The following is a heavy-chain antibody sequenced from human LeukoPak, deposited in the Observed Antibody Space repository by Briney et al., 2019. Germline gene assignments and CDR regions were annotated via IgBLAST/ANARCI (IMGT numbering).Heavy chain of an antibody. Sequence: ASVKVSCKASGYTFTNYGISWVRQAPGQGLEWMGWISTYDGNTNYAQKLRGRVSMIRDTSTSTAYLELRSLRSDDTAVYYCARDQPRRGPGGHDYWGQGTLVTVSS. CDR2: ISTYDGNT. CDR3: ARDQPRRGPGGHDY. V-gene: IGHV1-18*01. J-gene: IGHJ4*02. CDR1: GYTFTNYG. D-gene: IGHD3-16*01.